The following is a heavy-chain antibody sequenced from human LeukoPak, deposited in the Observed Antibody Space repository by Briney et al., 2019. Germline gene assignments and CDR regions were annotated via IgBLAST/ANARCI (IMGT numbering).Heavy chain of an antibody. D-gene: IGHD3-9*01. CDR2: INPNSGGT. CDR3: ARDREGYYDILTGYYGVGAFDI. J-gene: IGHJ3*02. V-gene: IGHV1-2*02. Sequence: ASVKVSCKASGYTFTGYYMHWVRQAPGQGLEWMGWINPNSGGTNYAQKFQGRVTMTRDTSISTAYMEVSRLRSDDTAVYYCARDREGYYDILTGYYGVGAFDIWGQGTMVTVSS. CDR1: GYTFTGYY.